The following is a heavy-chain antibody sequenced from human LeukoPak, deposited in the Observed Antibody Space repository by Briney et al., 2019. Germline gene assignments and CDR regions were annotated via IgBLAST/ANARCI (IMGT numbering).Heavy chain of an antibody. CDR1: GGSISSYH. CDR3: ARDRIAETATGYDY. CDR2: VYNTGTT. Sequence: SEILSLTCNVSGGSISSYHWGWSRPSAGRELELIGRVYNTGTTNSNPSLKSRVTMSVDTSKNRFSLTLTSVTAADTAVYFCARDRIAETATGYDYWGQGTLVTVSS. J-gene: IGHJ4*02. D-gene: IGHD6-13*01. V-gene: IGHV4-4*07.